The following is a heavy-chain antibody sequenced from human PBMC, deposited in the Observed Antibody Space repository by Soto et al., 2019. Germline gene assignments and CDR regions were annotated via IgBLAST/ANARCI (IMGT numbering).Heavy chain of an antibody. CDR1: GYTFTSYA. D-gene: IGHD3-3*02. CDR3: ARSIGQGWFDP. V-gene: IGHV1-3*01. Sequence: QVQLVQSGAEVKKPGASVKVSCKASGYTFTSYAMHWVRQAPGQRLEWMGWINARNGNTKYSQKFQGRVTITRDTSASTAYMELSSLRSEDTAVYYCARSIGQGWFDPWGQGTLVTVSS. J-gene: IGHJ5*02. CDR2: INARNGNT.